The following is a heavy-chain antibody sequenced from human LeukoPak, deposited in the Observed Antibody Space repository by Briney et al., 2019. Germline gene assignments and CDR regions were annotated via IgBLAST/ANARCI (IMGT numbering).Heavy chain of an antibody. J-gene: IGHJ4*02. CDR2: ISGSGGST. CDR1: GFTFSSYA. V-gene: IGHV3-23*01. D-gene: IGHD3-3*01. CDR3: AKDRVNFLSGYDFDY. Sequence: GGSLRLSCAASGFTFSSYAMSWVRQAPGKGLEWVSAISGSGGSTYYAESVKGRFTISRDNSKNTLYLQMNSLRAEDTAVYYCAKDRVNFLSGYDFDYWGQGTLVTVPS.